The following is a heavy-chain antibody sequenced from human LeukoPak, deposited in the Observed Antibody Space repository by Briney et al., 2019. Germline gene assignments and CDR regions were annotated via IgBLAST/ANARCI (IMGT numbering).Heavy chain of an antibody. V-gene: IGHV3-74*01. CDR3: ARLVVAATAFDY. CDR1: GFTLSSYW. CDR2: INGNRRNK. J-gene: IGHJ4*02. Sequence: PGGSLRLSCVASGFTLSSYWMHWVRQDPRKGLVWVSRINGNRRNKNYADSVRCRFTSYRDNAKNTLYLKRNTLRVEDTAVYSCARLVVAATAFDYWGQGTLVTVSS. D-gene: IGHD2-15*01.